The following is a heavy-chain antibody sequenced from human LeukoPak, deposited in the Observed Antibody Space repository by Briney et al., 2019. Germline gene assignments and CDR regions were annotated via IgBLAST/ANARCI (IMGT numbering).Heavy chain of an antibody. Sequence: SETLSLTCSVSGGSSSNYYWSWIRQPPGKGLEWIGYMYYSGSTYYNPSLKSRVTISVDTSKNQFSLKLSSVTAADTAVYYCARLGAGQQLVLDYWGQGTLVTVSS. CDR1: GGSSSNYY. V-gene: IGHV4-59*08. J-gene: IGHJ4*02. CDR3: ARLGAGQQLVLDY. D-gene: IGHD6-13*01. CDR2: MYYSGST.